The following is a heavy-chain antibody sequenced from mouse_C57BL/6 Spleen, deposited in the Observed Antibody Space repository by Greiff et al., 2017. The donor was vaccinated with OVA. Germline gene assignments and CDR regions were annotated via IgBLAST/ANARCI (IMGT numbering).Heavy chain of an antibody. D-gene: IGHD1-1*01. Sequence: QVQLQQPGAELVKPGASVKMSCKASGYTFTSYWITWVKQRPGQGLEWIGDIYPGSGSTNYNEKFKSKATLTVDTSSSTAYMQLSSLTSEDSAVYYCAMRGGITTVVATSSYWYFDVWGTGTTVTVSS. J-gene: IGHJ1*03. CDR2: IYPGSGST. CDR1: GYTFTSYW. V-gene: IGHV1-55*01. CDR3: AMRGGITTVVATSSYWYFDV.